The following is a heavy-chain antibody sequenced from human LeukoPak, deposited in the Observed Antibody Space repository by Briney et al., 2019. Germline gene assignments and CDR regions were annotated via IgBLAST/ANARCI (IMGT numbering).Heavy chain of an antibody. CDR3: ARAVGATTVDY. Sequence: GGSLRLSCAASGFTFSSYSMNWVRQAPGKGLEWVSFISSSSSYIYYADSVKGRFTISRDNAKNSLYLQMNSLRAEDTAVYYCARAVGATTVDYWGQGTLVTVSS. J-gene: IGHJ4*02. V-gene: IGHV3-21*01. CDR2: ISSSSSYI. CDR1: GFTFSSYS. D-gene: IGHD1-26*01.